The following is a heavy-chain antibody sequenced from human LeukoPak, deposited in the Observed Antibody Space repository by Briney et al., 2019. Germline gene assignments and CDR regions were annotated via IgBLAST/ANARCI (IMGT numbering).Heavy chain of an antibody. J-gene: IGHJ4*02. CDR1: GFTFSSYE. D-gene: IGHD3-10*02. CDR3: ARDFSDVRGNIFDS. CDR2: ISSSGSTI. V-gene: IGHV3-48*03. Sequence: GGSLRLSCAASGFTFSSYEMNWVRQAPGKGLEWVSYISSSGSTIYYADSVKGRFTISRDNAKNSVYLQMNSLRAEDTAVYYCARDFSDVRGNIFDSWGQGTLVTVSS.